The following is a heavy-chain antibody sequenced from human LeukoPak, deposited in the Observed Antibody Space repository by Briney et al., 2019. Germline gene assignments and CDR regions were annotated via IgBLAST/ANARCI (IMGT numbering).Heavy chain of an antibody. V-gene: IGHV4-59*08. D-gene: IGHD6-19*01. CDR1: GVSISSYY. Sequence: SEALSLTCTVSGVSISSYYWSWIRQPPGKGLEWIGYIYYSGSTNYSPSLKSRVTIPLDTSKNQFSLKLSSVTAADTAVYYCARQKRAVAAAGHYWYFDLWGRGTLVTVSS. CDR2: IYYSGST. J-gene: IGHJ2*01. CDR3: ARQKRAVAAAGHYWYFDL.